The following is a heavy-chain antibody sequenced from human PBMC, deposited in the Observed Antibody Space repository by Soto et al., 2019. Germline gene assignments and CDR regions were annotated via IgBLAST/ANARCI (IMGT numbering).Heavy chain of an antibody. D-gene: IGHD5-18*01. J-gene: IGHJ4*02. V-gene: IGHV1-69*01. CDR2: IIPIFGTA. Sequence: QVQLVQSGAEVKKPGSSVKVSCKASGGTFSSYAISWVRQAPGQGLEWMGGIIPIFGTANYAQKFQGRVTITADESTSTAYMELSTLRSEDTAVYYCAVSQDPAMATERIYWGQGTMVTVSS. CDR1: GGTFSSYA. CDR3: AVSQDPAMATERIY.